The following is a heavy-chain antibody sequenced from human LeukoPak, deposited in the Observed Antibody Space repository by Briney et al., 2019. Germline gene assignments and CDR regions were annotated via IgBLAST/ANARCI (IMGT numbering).Heavy chain of an antibody. Sequence: PGGSLRLSCAASGFTFSNAWMTWVRQAPGKGLEWVSVIYSSGSTYYADSVKGRITISRDNSKNTLHLQMNTLRAEDTAVYYCASRIATAGSVDYWGQGTLVTVSS. D-gene: IGHD6-13*01. CDR2: IYSSGST. V-gene: IGHV3-53*01. J-gene: IGHJ4*02. CDR3: ASRIATAGSVDY. CDR1: GFTFSNAW.